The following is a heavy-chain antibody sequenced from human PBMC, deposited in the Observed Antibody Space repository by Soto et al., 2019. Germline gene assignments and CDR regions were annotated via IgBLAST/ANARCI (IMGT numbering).Heavy chain of an antibody. Sequence: EVQLVESGGGLVQPGGSLRLSCAASGFTFSSYWMHWVRQAPGKGLVWVSRINSDGSSTSYADSVKGRFTISRDNAKNTLYLQMNSLRAEDTAVYYCARDDGSGSYWDAFDIWGQGTMVTVSS. D-gene: IGHD3-10*01. CDR1: GFTFSSYW. J-gene: IGHJ3*02. V-gene: IGHV3-74*01. CDR2: INSDGSST. CDR3: ARDDGSGSYWDAFDI.